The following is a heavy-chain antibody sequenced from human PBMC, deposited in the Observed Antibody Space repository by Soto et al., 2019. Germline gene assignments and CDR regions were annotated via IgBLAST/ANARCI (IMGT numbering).Heavy chain of an antibody. CDR2: IYPGDSDT. J-gene: IGHJ5*02. V-gene: IGHV5-51*01. CDR3: ARVATGGENWLDP. D-gene: IGHD5-12*01. CDR1: GYTFTTYY. Sequence: LKISCRASGYTFTTYYLAWVRQKPGKGLEWMGIIYPGDSDTRYSPSFQGQVTISADKSISTAYLQWNTLKASDTAMYYCARVATGGENWLDPWGQGTLVTVSS.